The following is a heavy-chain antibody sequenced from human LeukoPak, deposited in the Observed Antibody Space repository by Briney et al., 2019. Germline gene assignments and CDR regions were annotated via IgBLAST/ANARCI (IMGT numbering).Heavy chain of an antibody. CDR1: GGSIRSSSYN. D-gene: IGHD1-26*01. CDR3: ARTGGSFYSYYYMDV. Sequence: PSETLSLTCTVSGGSIRSSSYNWGWIRQPPGKGLEWIGSIQYTGTTYYNPSLKSRVTISVDTSKNQFSLRLSSVTAADTALYYCARTGGSFYSYYYMDVWGKGTTVTVSS. V-gene: IGHV4-39*07. J-gene: IGHJ6*03. CDR2: IQYTGTT.